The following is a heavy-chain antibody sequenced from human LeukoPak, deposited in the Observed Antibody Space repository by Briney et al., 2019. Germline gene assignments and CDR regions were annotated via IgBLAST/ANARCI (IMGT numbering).Heavy chain of an antibody. V-gene: IGHV3-7*03. D-gene: IGHD3-3*01. Sequence: GGSLRLSCAASGFTFSNYWMSWVRQAPGKGLEWVANIKQDGSEKYYVDSVKGRFTISRDNAKNSLFLQMNSLRAEDTVVYYCAKGGNDFWSGYPYFDYWGQGTLVTVSS. CDR3: AKGGNDFWSGYPYFDY. J-gene: IGHJ4*02. CDR1: GFTFSNYW. CDR2: IKQDGSEK.